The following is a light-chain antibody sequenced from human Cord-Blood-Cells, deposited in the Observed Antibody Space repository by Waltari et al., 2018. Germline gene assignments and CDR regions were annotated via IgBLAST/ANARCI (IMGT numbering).Light chain of an antibody. J-gene: IGKJ4*01. V-gene: IGKV4-1*01. CDR1: QSVLYSSNNNNY. CDR3: QQYYSTPLT. Sequence: DIVMPQSPASLAVSPGERASINCKSSQSVLYSSNNNNYLAWYQQKPGQPRKLLIYWASTRESGVPDRFSGSGSGTDFTLTISSLQAEDVAVYYCQQYYSTPLTFGGGTKVEIK. CDR2: WAS.